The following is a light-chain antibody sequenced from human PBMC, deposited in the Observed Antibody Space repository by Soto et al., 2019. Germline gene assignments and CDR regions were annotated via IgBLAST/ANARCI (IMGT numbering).Light chain of an antibody. CDR3: QQYNNWPGT. CDR2: GAA. V-gene: IGKV3-15*01. CDR1: ESISNN. Sequence: EILMTQSPATLSVSPGERATLSCRAGESISNNLAWYQQKPGQAPRLLIYGAATRAAGVPARFSGRGSGTEFTLTISSLQSADFGVYYCQQYNNWPGTFGQGTKVEIK. J-gene: IGKJ1*01.